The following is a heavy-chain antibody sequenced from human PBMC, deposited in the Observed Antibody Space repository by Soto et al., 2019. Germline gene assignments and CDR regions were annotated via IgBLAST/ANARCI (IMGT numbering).Heavy chain of an antibody. CDR2: MNPNSGNT. CDR3: ARAGYCSGGSCYRPPGDY. Sequence: QVQLVQSGAEVKKPGASVKVSCKASGYTFTSYDINWVRQATGQGLEWMGWMNPNSGNTGYAQKFQGRVTMTRNTSISTAYMELSSLRSEDTAVYYCARAGYCSGGSCYRPPGDYWGQGTLVTVSS. J-gene: IGHJ4*02. V-gene: IGHV1-8*01. D-gene: IGHD2-15*01. CDR1: GYTFTSYD.